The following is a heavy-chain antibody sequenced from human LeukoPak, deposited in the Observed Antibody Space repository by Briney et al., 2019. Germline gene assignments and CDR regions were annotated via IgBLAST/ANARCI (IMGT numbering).Heavy chain of an antibody. Sequence: PSETLSLTCTVSGGSISSSSYYWGWIRQPPGKGLEWIGSIYYSGSTYYNPSLKSRVTISVDTSKNQFSLKLSSVTAADTAVYYCARHLLPYRWYTLRWYFDLWGRGTLVTVSS. V-gene: IGHV4-39*01. CDR1: GGSISSSSYY. CDR3: ARHLLPYRWYTLRWYFDL. J-gene: IGHJ2*01. CDR2: IYYSGST. D-gene: IGHD1-1*01.